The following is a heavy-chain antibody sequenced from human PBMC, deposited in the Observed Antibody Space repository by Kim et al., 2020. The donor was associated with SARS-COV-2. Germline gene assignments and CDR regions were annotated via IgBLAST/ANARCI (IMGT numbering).Heavy chain of an antibody. CDR3: ARHVIRRGIAARPNQPHYWYFDL. J-gene: IGHJ2*01. V-gene: IGHV4-59*08. CDR1: GGSISSYY. Sequence: SETLSLTCTVSGGSISSYYWSWIRQPPGKGLEWIGYIYYSGSTNYNPSLKSRVTISVDTSKNQVSLKLSSVTAADTAVYYCARHVIRRGIAARPNQPHYWYFDLWGRGTLVTFSS. D-gene: IGHD6-6*01. CDR2: IYYSGST.